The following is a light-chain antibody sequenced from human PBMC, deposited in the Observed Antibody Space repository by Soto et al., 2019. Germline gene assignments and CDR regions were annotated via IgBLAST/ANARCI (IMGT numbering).Light chain of an antibody. V-gene: IGLV2-14*01. CDR3: SSYRSGRTLI. CDR1: SSDIGGYNY. J-gene: IGLJ2*01. CDR2: DVS. Sequence: QSALTQPASVSGSPGQSITISCTGTSSDIGGYNYVSWYQQHPGKAPKLIIYDVSNRPSGVSNRFSGSKSGNTASLTISGLQADDEADYYCSSYRSGRTLIFGGGTKVTVL.